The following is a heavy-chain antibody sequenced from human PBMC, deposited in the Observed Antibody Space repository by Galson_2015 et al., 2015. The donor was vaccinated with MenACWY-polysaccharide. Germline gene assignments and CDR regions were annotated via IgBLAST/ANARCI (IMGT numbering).Heavy chain of an antibody. V-gene: IGHV3-7*01. CDR2: IKQDGSEK. CDR1: GFTFSSSW. J-gene: IGHJ6*02. CDR3: ARDRWGIAASDYHYYGMDV. D-gene: IGHD6-13*01. Sequence: SLRLSCAASGFTFSSSWMTWVRQAPGKGLEWVANIKQDGSEKYYVDSVKGRFTISRDNAKNSLYLQMNSLRADDTAVYYCARDRWGIAASDYHYYGMDVWGQGTTVTVSS.